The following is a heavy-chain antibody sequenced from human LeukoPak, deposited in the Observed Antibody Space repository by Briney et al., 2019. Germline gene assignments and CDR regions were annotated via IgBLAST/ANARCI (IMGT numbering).Heavy chain of an antibody. CDR1: GFTSSSYT. V-gene: IGHV3-48*01. CDR2: ISSDSGAI. J-gene: IGHJ4*02. Sequence: PGGSLRLSCAASGFTSSSYTMNWVRQAPGKGLEWVSYISSDSGAIYYADSVKGRFTISRDNAQKSLYLQMNSLRAEDTAVYYCARELAYWGQGALVTVSS. CDR3: ARELAY.